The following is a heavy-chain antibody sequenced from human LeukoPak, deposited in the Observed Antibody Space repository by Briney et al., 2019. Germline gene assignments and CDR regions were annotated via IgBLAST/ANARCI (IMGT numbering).Heavy chain of an antibody. D-gene: IGHD3-10*01. J-gene: IGHJ4*02. CDR1: GFTFSNYA. V-gene: IGHV3-23*01. Sequence: GGSLRLSCAAPGFTFSNYAMNWVRQAPGKGLEWVSAISGSGGSTYYADSVKGRITISRDNSKNTLYLQMNSLRAEDTAVYYCAKDAGITVVRGVIYYFDYWGQGALVTVSS. CDR3: AKDAGITVVRGVIYYFDY. CDR2: ISGSGGST.